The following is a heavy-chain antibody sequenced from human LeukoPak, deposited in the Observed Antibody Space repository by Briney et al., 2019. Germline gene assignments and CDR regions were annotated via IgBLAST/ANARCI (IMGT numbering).Heavy chain of an antibody. CDR1: GGSFSGYY. D-gene: IGHD3-10*01. Sequence: SETLSLTCAVYGGSFSGYYWSWIRQPPGKGLEWIGEINHSGSTNYDPSLKSRVTISVDTSKNQFSLKLSSVTAADTAVYYCARSRKVRGVIISHWFDPWGQGTLVTVSS. V-gene: IGHV4-34*01. J-gene: IGHJ5*02. CDR2: INHSGST. CDR3: ARSRKVRGVIISHWFDP.